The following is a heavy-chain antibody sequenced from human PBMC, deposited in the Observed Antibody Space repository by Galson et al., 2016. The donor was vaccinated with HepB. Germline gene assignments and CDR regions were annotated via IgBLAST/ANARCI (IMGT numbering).Heavy chain of an antibody. J-gene: IGHJ6*02. CDR2: VWFDETIK. V-gene: IGHV3-33*06. CDR1: GFTFEKYG. D-gene: IGHD5-24*01. Sequence: SLRLSCAVSGFTFEKYGVHWVRQAPGKGLDWVAVVWFDETIKYYADSVKGRFTISRDNSKNTVYLHMHSLRAEDTAVYYCAKDPGRDGGMDVWGQGTTVTVFS. CDR3: AKDPGRDGGMDV.